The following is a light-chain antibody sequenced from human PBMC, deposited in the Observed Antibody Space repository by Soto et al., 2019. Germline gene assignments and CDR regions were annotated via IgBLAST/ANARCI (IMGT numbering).Light chain of an antibody. Sequence: DIQMTQSPSSLSASVGDRVTITCRASQGIRNYIAWYQQKPGKAPKLLIYAASTLQSGVPSRFSGSGSGTDFTLTISSLQPEDVATYSCQKYNSAPLFGPGTKVDIK. CDR2: AAS. V-gene: IGKV1-27*01. CDR3: QKYNSAPL. J-gene: IGKJ3*01. CDR1: QGIRNY.